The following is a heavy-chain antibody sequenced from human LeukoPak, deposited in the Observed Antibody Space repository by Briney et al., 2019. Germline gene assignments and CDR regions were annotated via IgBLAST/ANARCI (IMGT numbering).Heavy chain of an antibody. D-gene: IGHD3-10*01. CDR3: ASHTYYLSSGSFGH. CDR2: MNPGSGNT. V-gene: IGHV1-8*01. Sequence: GASVKVSCKASGYTFTSFDINWVRQATGQGPEWMGWMNPGSGNTGYAQRFRGRVTMTRDTSISTAYLEVSSLTSEDTAVYYCASHTYYLSSGSFGHWGQGTLVTVSS. J-gene: IGHJ4*02. CDR1: GYTFTSFD.